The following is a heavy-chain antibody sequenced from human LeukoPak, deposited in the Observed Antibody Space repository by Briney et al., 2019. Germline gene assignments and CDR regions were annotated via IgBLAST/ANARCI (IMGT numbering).Heavy chain of an antibody. D-gene: IGHD6-13*01. CDR3: ARLSTAVADSDY. J-gene: IGHJ4*02. Sequence: PGGSLRLSCAASGFTFSSYWMSWVRQAPGKGLEWVANINKDGSDKYYVDSVKGRFTISRDNAKNSLYLQMNSLSAEDTAVYYCARLSTAVADSDYWGQGTLVTVSS. CDR2: INKDGSDK. V-gene: IGHV3-7*01. CDR1: GFTFSSYW.